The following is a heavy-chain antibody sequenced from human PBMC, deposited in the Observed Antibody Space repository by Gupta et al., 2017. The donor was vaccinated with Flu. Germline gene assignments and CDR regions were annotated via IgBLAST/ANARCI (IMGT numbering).Heavy chain of an antibody. CDR3: ARGLGYSSSSFLSY. D-gene: IGHD6-6*01. CDR2: INHSGST. J-gene: IGHJ4*02. Sequence: QVQLQQWGAGLLKPSETLSLTCAVYGGSFSGYYWSWIRQPPGKGLEWIGEINHSGSTNYNPSLKSRVTISVDTSKNQFSLKLSSVTAADTAVYYCARGLGYSSSSFLSYWGQGTLVTVSS. V-gene: IGHV4-34*01. CDR1: GGSFSGYY.